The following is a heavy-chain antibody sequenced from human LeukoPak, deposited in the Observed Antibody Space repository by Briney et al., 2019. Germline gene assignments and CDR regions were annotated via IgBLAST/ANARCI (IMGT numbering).Heavy chain of an antibody. D-gene: IGHD5-12*01. CDR1: GDSIRSGTYY. V-gene: IGHV4-61*02. CDR2: IYTSGST. Sequence: SETLSLTCAVSGDSIRSGTYYWSWIRQPAGKGLEWIGRIYTSGSTSYNPSLKSRVTISVDTSKNQFSLKLTSVTAADTAVYYCARGGGATRIDYWGQGTLVTVSS. J-gene: IGHJ4*02. CDR3: ARGGGATRIDY.